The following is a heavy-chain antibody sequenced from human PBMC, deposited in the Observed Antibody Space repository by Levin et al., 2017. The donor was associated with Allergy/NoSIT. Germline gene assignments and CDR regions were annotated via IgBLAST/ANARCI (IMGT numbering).Heavy chain of an antibody. Sequence: SETLSLTCTVSGDSISSYFWSWIRQPPGKGLEWIGYISYSGNSKYNPSLRSRVTISVDTSKNQFCLKLRSVTAADTAIYYCARDRVNAPDSTYYVYGMDVWGPGTTVTVS. D-gene: IGHD6-13*01. J-gene: IGHJ6*02. V-gene: IGHV4-59*01. CDR2: ISYSGNS. CDR1: GDSISSYF. CDR3: ARDRVNAPDSTYYVYGMDV.